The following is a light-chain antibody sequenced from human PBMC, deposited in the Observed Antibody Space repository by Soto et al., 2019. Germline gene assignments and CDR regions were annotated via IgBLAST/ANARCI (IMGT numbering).Light chain of an antibody. J-gene: IGLJ1*01. CDR2: HVT. V-gene: IGLV2-14*03. Sequence: QSALTQPPSASGSPGQSVTISCTGTSSDVGGYNFVSWYQHFPGKAPKLIIYHVTYRPSGVSNRYSGSKSGNSASLTISGLQADDEADYYCCSLTTSHTYVFGSGTKLTVL. CDR3: CSLTTSHTYV. CDR1: SSDVGGYNF.